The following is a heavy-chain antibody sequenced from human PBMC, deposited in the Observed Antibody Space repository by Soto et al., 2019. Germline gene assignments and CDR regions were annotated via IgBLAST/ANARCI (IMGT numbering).Heavy chain of an antibody. V-gene: IGHV3-23*05. Sequence: GGSLRLSCAASGFTVDTYATSWVRQAPGKGLEWVSTITGTGITKKYTGSVEGRFTMSRDKSKNTVYLQMNSLRVDDTAVYFCARTGLGTQLWASHYYYGMDVWGRGTTFTVSS. J-gene: IGHJ6*02. D-gene: IGHD7-27*01. CDR1: GFTVDTYA. CDR3: ARTGLGTQLWASHYYYGMDV. CDR2: ITGTGITK.